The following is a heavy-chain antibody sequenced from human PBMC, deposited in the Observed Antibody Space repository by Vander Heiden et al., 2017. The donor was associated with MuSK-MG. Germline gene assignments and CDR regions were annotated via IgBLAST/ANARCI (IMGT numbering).Heavy chain of an antibody. CDR1: GFTFSNAW. Sequence: EVQLVESGGGLVKPGGSLRLSCAASGFTFSNAWMSWVRQAPGKGLEWVGRIKSKTDGGTTDYAAPVKGRFTISRDDSKNTLYLHLNSLKTEDTAVCYCTTEDYYGSLRYWGQGTLVTVSS. CDR2: IKSKTDGGTT. CDR3: TTEDYYGSLRY. D-gene: IGHD3-10*01. V-gene: IGHV3-15*01. J-gene: IGHJ4*02.